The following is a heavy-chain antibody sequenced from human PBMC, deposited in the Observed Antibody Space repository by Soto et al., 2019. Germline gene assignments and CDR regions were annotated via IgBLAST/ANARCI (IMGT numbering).Heavy chain of an antibody. Sequence: QVQLVESGGGLVKPGGSLRLSCAASGFTFSDAFMSWSRQPPGKGLECLSYISGGDGNIYYADSVRGRFTFSRDNAKNSVYLQLTRLRAEDTAVYYCARDQGPSYMAVWCKGTTVTVS. CDR1: GFTFSDAF. V-gene: IGHV3-11*01. CDR2: ISGGDGNI. J-gene: IGHJ6*03. CDR3: ARDQGPSYMAV.